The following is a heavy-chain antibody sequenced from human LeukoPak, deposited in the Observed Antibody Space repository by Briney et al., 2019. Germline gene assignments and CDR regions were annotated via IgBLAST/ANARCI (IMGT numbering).Heavy chain of an antibody. Sequence: VASVKVSCKASGGTFSSYAISWERQAPGQGLEWMGGIIPIFGTANYAQKFQGRVTITTDESTSTAYMELSSLRSEDTAVYYCARDATVAAAGFDYWGQGTLVTVSS. CDR2: IIPIFGTA. CDR3: ARDATVAAAGFDY. J-gene: IGHJ4*02. V-gene: IGHV1-69*05. CDR1: GGTFSSYA. D-gene: IGHD6-13*01.